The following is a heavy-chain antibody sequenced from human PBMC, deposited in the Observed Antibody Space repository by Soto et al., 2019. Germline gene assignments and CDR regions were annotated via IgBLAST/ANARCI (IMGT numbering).Heavy chain of an antibody. D-gene: IGHD3-16*01. CDR2: IIPIFGTT. CDR3: ARGGGAYFFDY. J-gene: IGHJ4*02. V-gene: IGHV1-69*01. Sequence: QVQLVQSGAEVKKPGSSVKVSCKASGGTFSTYAITWVRQAPGQGLEWLGGIIPIFGTTDYARKFQGRVTISAAETTSTVFIELGSLATGDTAVYFFARGGGAYFFDYWGQGTLVTVSS. CDR1: GGTFSTYA.